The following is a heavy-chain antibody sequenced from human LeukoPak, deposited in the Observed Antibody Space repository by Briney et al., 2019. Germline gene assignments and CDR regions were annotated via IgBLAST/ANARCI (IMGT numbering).Heavy chain of an antibody. CDR1: GGSISNHY. CDR3: VRRGDGYPYYFDY. CDR2: IHYGGNT. V-gene: IGHV4-59*11. J-gene: IGHJ4*02. D-gene: IGHD5-24*01. Sequence: PSETLSLTCTVSGGSISNHYWSWIRQPPEKGLEWIGYIHYGGNTDYNPSLKSRLTISVDTSKNQFSLKLSSVTAADTAVYYRVRRGDGYPYYFDYWGQGTLVTVSS.